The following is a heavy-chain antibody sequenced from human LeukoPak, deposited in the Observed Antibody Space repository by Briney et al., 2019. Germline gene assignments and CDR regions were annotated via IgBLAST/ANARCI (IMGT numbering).Heavy chain of an antibody. CDR1: GFTFSTYA. D-gene: IGHD2-15*01. V-gene: IGHV3-23*01. Sequence: PGGSLRLSCATSGFTFSTYAMSWVRQAPGKGLEWVSTIGGSSTFYADSAKGRFTISRDNSKNTLCLQMNSLRAEDTAVYYCAKRAAYSFDSWGQGTLVTVSS. J-gene: IGHJ4*02. CDR3: AKRAAYSFDS. CDR2: IGGSST.